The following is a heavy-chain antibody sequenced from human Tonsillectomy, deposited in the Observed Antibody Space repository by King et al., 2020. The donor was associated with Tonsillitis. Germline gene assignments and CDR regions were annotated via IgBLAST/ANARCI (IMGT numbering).Heavy chain of an antibody. D-gene: IGHD6-13*01. V-gene: IGHV4-59*01. CDR1: GGSISSYY. CDR3: ARGKGGYSSSWYPRY. Sequence: QLQESGPGLVKPSETLSLTCTVSGGSISSYYWSWIRQPPGKGLEWIGYIYYSGSTNYNPSLKSRVTISVDTSKNQFSLKLSSVNAADTAVYYCARGKGGYSSSWYPRYWGQGTLVTVSS. J-gene: IGHJ4*02. CDR2: IYYSGST.